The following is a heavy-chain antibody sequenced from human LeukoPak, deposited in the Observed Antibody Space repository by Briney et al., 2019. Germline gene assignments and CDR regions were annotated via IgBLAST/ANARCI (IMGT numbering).Heavy chain of an antibody. D-gene: IGHD6-19*01. J-gene: IGHJ4*02. CDR1: GYTFTSYG. V-gene: IGHV1-69*05. CDR2: IIPIFGTA. Sequence: SVKVSCKASGYTFTSYGISWVRQAPGQGLEWMGGIIPIFGTANYAQKFQGRVTMTRNTSISTAYMELSSLRSEDTAVYYCARDSSGWYTFYDYWGQGTLVTVSS. CDR3: ARDSSGWYTFYDY.